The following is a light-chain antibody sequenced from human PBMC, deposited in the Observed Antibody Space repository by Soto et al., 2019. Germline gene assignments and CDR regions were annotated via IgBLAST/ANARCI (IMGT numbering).Light chain of an antibody. CDR1: ETISTN. CDR2: GSS. CDR3: QQYGSSGT. V-gene: IGKV3-20*01. J-gene: IGKJ1*01. Sequence: EIVLTQSPATLSGAPGERATLSCRATETISTNLAWFQRKPGQPPRLLIYGSSTRATGIPDRFSGSGSGTDFTLTISRLEPEDFAVYYCQQYGSSGTFGQGTKV.